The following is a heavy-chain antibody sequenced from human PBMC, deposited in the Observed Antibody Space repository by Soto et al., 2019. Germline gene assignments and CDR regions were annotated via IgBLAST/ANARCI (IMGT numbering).Heavy chain of an antibody. D-gene: IGHD3-22*01. Sequence: EVQLLESGGGLVQPGGSLRLSCAASGFTFSSYAMSWVRQAPGKGLEWVSAISGSGGSTYYADSVKGRFTISRDNCKNPLYLQMTSQRAEDTAVYYCAQDRRGEMVITDFDYWGQGTLVTVCS. CDR1: GFTFSSYA. CDR2: ISGSGGST. J-gene: IGHJ4*02. CDR3: AQDRRGEMVITDFDY. V-gene: IGHV3-23*01.